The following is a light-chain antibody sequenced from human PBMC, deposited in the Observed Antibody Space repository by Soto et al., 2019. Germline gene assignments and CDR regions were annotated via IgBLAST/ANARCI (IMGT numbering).Light chain of an antibody. CDR1: QAINTR. J-gene: IGKJ1*01. CDR3: HQRQSWPRT. Sequence: DIVLTQSPATLSSFPSDRVTLSCMASQAINTRLAWYQHKPGQAPRLLIYLTSNRAAGIPARFSGSGSETDFTLTISDVEPEDFAVYYCHQRQSWPRTFGQGTKVDIK. CDR2: LTS. V-gene: IGKV3-11*01.